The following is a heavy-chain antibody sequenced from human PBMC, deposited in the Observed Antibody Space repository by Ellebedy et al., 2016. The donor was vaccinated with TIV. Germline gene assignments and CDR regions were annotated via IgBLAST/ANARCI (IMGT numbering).Heavy chain of an antibody. CDR2: ISHSGIT. CDR3: ARGGIAASGATNWFDP. J-gene: IGHJ5*02. V-gene: IGHV4-31*03. D-gene: IGHD6-13*01. Sequence: SETLSLTXNVSGVAISRGGYYWSWIRQHPGKGLECIGYISHSGITHYNPSFKSRVTISVDTSKNQFSLDLTSVTVADTAVYYCARGGIAASGATNWFDPWGPGTLVTISS. CDR1: GVAISRGGYY.